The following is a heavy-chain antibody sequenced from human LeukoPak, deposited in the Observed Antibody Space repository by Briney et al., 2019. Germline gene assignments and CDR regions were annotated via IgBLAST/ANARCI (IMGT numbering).Heavy chain of an antibody. CDR2: IYYSGST. V-gene: IGHV4-30-4*08. Sequence: SETLSLTCTVSGGSISSGDYYWSWIRQPPGKGLEWIGYIYYSGSTYYNPSLKSRVTISVDTSKNQFSLKLSSVTAADTAVYYCAREERVTIFGVVIHNWFDPWGQGTLVTVSS. CDR3: AREERVTIFGVVIHNWFDP. D-gene: IGHD3-3*01. CDR1: GGSISSGDYY. J-gene: IGHJ5*02.